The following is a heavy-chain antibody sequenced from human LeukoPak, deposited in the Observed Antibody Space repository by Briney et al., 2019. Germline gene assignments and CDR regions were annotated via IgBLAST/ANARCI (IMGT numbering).Heavy chain of an antibody. D-gene: IGHD4-11*01. CDR3: ARGGPDSNNRCPDY. CDR2: IRGSGTGT. J-gene: IGHJ4*02. CDR1: GFTLSSYS. Sequence: GGSLRLSCAASGFTLSSYSMSWVRQAPGKGLEWVSSIRGSGTGTHYADSVKGRFTISRDNAKNSLYLQMNSLRAEDTAVYYCARGGPDSNNRCPDYWGQGTLVTVSS. V-gene: IGHV3-21*06.